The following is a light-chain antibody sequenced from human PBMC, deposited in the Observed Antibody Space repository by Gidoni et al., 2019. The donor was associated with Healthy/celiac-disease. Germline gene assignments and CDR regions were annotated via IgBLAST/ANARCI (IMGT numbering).Light chain of an antibody. CDR2: GAS. CDR1: QSVSRSY. Sequence: EIVLTQSPGTLSLSPGERATLSCRARQSVSRSYLAWYQQKPGQAPRLLIYGASNRATGIPDRFSGSGSGTDFTLTINRLEPEDFAVYYCQQYVSSLLTFGGGTKVEIK. CDR3: QQYVSSLLT. V-gene: IGKV3-20*01. J-gene: IGKJ4*01.